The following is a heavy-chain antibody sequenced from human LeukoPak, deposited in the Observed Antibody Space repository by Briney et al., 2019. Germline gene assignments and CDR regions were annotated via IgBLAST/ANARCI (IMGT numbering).Heavy chain of an antibody. V-gene: IGHV3-74*01. CDR3: ARGGSPPEALGDAFDI. CDR2: IRSDEITT. J-gene: IGHJ3*02. D-gene: IGHD1-26*01. CDR1: GFTFSRYW. Sequence: GGSLRLSCAAPGFTFSRYWMHWVRQAPGKGLVWVSRIRSDEITTTYADSVKGRFTISRDNAKNTLYLQMNSLRAEDTAVYYCARGGSPPEALGDAFDIWGQGTMVTVSS.